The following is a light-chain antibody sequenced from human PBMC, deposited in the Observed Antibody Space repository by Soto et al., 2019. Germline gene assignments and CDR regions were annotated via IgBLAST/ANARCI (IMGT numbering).Light chain of an antibody. CDR2: EVT. J-gene: IGLJ2*01. CDR1: SSDGGGYNY. CDR3: SSFAGGGNPVL. Sequence: QSALTQPPSASGSLGQSVTISGTGTSSDGGGYNYVSWHQQHPGKAPKVMIYEVTKRPPGVPDRFSGSKSGNTASLTVSGLQAEDEADYYCSSFAGGGNPVLLGGGTKLTVL. V-gene: IGLV2-8*01.